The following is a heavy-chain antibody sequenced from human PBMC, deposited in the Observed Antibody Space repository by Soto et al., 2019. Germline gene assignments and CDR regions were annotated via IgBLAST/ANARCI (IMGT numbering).Heavy chain of an antibody. J-gene: IGHJ4*02. CDR3: ARDHSSYGDYAIKGLRD. V-gene: IGHV1-69*01. Sequence: QVQLVQSGAEVKGPGSSVRVSCKASEGTFSNYAITWVQQAPGQGLEWMGGIIPLFGTTNYAQKFQGRVTITADESTSTAYLELSSLTSEDTAVYYCARDHSSYGDYAIKGLRDWGQGILVTVSS. CDR2: IIPLFGTT. CDR1: EGTFSNYA. D-gene: IGHD4-17*01.